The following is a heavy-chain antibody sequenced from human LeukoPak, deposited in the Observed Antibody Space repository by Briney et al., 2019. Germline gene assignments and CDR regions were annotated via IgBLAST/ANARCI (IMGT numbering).Heavy chain of an antibody. CDR2: ISNSGSTK. D-gene: IGHD3-10*01. CDR1: GFTFSSYE. V-gene: IGHV3-48*03. Sequence: GGSLRLSCAASGFTFSSYEMNWVRQGPGKGLEWVSYISNSGSTKYYADSVRGRFTISRDNADNLLYLQMNSLRAEDTAVYYCARDGSFGSGSYADYWGQGTLVTVSP. J-gene: IGHJ4*02. CDR3: ARDGSFGSGSYADY.